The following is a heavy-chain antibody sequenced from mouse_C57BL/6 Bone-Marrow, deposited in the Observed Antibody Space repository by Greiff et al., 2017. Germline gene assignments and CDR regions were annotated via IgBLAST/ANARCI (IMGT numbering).Heavy chain of an antibody. CDR2: IFPTSGRT. CDR1: GYTFTSYL. V-gene: IGHV1-55*01. Sequence: QFQLQQPGAELVKPGASVKMSCKASGYTFTSYLITWVKQRPGQGLEWIGDIFPTSGRTNYNEKFKSKAILTVDTSSNTAYMQLSRLTSEDSAVFYGARSGPLGRSFDYWGQGTTLTVSS. D-gene: IGHD4-1*01. CDR3: ARSGPLGRSFDY. J-gene: IGHJ2*01.